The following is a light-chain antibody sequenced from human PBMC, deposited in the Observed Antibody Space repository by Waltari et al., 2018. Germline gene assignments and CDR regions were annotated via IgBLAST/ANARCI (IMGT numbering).Light chain of an antibody. CDR1: QRVLYSSNNKNY. J-gene: IGKJ1*01. V-gene: IGKV4-1*01. CDR2: WAS. Sequence: DIVMTQSPASLAVSLGERATINCQSSQRVLYSSNNKNYLASYQQKPGQPPKLLIYWASTRESGVPDRFSGSGSGTDFTLTISSLQAEDVAVYYCQQYYSTPTFGQGTKVEIK. CDR3: QQYYSTPT.